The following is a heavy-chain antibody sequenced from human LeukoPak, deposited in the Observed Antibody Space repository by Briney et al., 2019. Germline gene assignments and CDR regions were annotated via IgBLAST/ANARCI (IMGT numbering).Heavy chain of an antibody. CDR3: AKDTLRKGHSVAGF. CDR1: GFTFSSYS. CDR2: ISSSSSYI. Sequence: GGSLRLSCAASGFTFSSYSMNWVRQAPGKGLEWVSSISSSSSYIYYADSVKGRFTISRDNAKNSLYLQMNSLRAEDTAVYYCAKDTLRKGHSVAGFWGQGTLVTVSS. V-gene: IGHV3-21*01. D-gene: IGHD6-19*01. J-gene: IGHJ4*02.